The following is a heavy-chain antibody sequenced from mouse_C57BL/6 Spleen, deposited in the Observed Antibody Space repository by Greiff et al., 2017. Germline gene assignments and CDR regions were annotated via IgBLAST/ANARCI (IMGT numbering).Heavy chain of an antibody. V-gene: IGHV1-63*01. CDR3: ARWGDYDAFAY. CDR1: GYTFTNYW. J-gene: IGHJ3*01. D-gene: IGHD2-4*01. Sequence: QVHVKQSGAELVRPGTSVKMSCKASGYTFTNYWIGWAKQRPGHGLEWIGDIYPGGGYTNYNEKFKGKATLTADKSSSTAYMQFSSLTSEDSAIYYCARWGDYDAFAYWGQGTLVTVSA. CDR2: IYPGGGYT.